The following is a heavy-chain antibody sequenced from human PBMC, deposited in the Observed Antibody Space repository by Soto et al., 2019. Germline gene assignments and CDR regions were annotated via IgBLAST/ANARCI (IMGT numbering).Heavy chain of an antibody. V-gene: IGHV4-59*08. J-gene: IGHJ4*02. CDR1: GCSISSYY. CDR2: IYYSGST. Sequence: QVQLQESGPGLVKPSETLSLTCTVSGCSISSYYWSWIRQPPGKGLQWIGYIYYSGSTNYNPSLKSRVTISVDTSKNQFSLKLSSVTAADTAVYYCARQVYSNDGDPFDYWGQGTLVTVSS. CDR3: ARQVYSNDGDPFDY. D-gene: IGHD4-4*01.